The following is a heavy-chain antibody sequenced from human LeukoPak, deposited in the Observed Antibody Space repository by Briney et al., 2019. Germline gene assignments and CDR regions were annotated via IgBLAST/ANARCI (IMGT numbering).Heavy chain of an antibody. J-gene: IGHJ4*02. CDR1: GFIFSNYW. CDR2: IRYDGSNK. D-gene: IGHD3-22*01. Sequence: PGGSLRLSCAASGFIFSNYWMSWVRQAPGKGLEWVAFIRYDGSNKYYADSVKGRFTISRDNSKNTVYLQMNSLRAEDTALYYCAKEVGYDSSGYDDFWGQGTLVTVSS. V-gene: IGHV3-30*02. CDR3: AKEVGYDSSGYDDF.